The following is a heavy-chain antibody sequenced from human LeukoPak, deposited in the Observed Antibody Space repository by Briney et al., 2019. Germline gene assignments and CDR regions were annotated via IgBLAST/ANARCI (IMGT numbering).Heavy chain of an antibody. Sequence: SGGSLRLSCAASGFTFSSYGMHWVRQAPGKGLEWAAVIWYDGSNKYYADSVKGRFTISRDNSKNTLYLQMNSLRAEDTAVYYCATNYYDSSGHYSSRYYFDYWGQGTLVTVSS. J-gene: IGHJ4*02. CDR2: IWYDGSNK. D-gene: IGHD3-22*01. CDR1: GFTFSSYG. V-gene: IGHV3-33*01. CDR3: ATNYYDSSGHYSSRYYFDY.